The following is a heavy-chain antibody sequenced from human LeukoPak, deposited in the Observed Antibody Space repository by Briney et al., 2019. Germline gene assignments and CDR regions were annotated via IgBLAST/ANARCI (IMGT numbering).Heavy chain of an antibody. D-gene: IGHD2-2*01. CDR1: GFTFSSYA. Sequence: RPGGSLRLSCAASGFTFSSYAMHWVRQAPGKGLEWVAVISYDGSNKYYADSVKGRFTISRDNSKNTLYLQMNSLRAEDTAVYYCAREVGVVPAAAFDYWGQGTLVTVSS. CDR3: AREVGVVPAAAFDY. CDR2: ISYDGSNK. V-gene: IGHV3-30*01. J-gene: IGHJ4*02.